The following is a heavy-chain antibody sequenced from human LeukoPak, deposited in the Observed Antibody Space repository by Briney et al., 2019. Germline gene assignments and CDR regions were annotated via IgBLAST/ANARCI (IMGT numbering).Heavy chain of an antibody. D-gene: IGHD6-13*01. Sequence: ASVKVSCKASGYTFTGYYMHWVRQAPGQGLEWMGWINPNSGGTNYAQKFQGRVPMTRDTSISTAYMELSRLRSDDTAVYYRARGSRIAAAGTYYWGQGTLVTISS. CDR1: GYTFTGYY. CDR3: ARGSRIAAAGTYY. V-gene: IGHV1-2*02. J-gene: IGHJ4*02. CDR2: INPNSGGT.